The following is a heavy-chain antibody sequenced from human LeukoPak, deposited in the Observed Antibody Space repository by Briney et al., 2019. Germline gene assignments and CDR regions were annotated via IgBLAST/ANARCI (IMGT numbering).Heavy chain of an antibody. CDR1: GYSFTSYW. CDR3: AREGYDSSAPDAFDI. V-gene: IGHV5-51*01. CDR2: IYPGDSDT. Sequence: GESLKISCKGSGYSFTSYWIGWVRQMPGKGLEWMGIIYPGDSDTRYSPSFQGQVTISADKSISTAYLQWSSLKASDTAMYYCAREGYDSSAPDAFDIWGQGTMVTVSS. J-gene: IGHJ3*02. D-gene: IGHD3-22*01.